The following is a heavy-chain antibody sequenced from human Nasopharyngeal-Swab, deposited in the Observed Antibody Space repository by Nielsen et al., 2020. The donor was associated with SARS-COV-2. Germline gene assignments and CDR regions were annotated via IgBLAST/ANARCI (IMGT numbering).Heavy chain of an antibody. Sequence: SETLSLTCTVSGGSISSYYWSWIRQPPGKGLEWIGYIYYSGSTNYNPSLKSRVTISVDTSKNQFSLKLSSVTAADTAVYYCAREGDYGDYGWGQGTLVTVSS. D-gene: IGHD4-17*01. CDR1: GGSISSYY. CDR2: IYYSGST. CDR3: AREGDYGDYG. J-gene: IGHJ4*02. V-gene: IGHV4-59*01.